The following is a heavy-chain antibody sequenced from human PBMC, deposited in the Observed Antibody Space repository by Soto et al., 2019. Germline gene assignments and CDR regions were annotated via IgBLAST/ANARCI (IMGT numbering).Heavy chain of an antibody. D-gene: IGHD3-3*01. CDR1: GYPVTAYY. CDR2: INPATGAA. CDR3: AGGGGVGVAGSAAFDM. J-gene: IGHJ3*02. V-gene: IGHV1-2*02. Sequence: QLHLVQSGAVVKKPGASVTVSCSASGYPVTAYYMHWVRQAPGRGLEWMGGINPATGAAKYTQTFQGRVTMTRDTSTSTVFMEPVGLTSEATAVFYRAGGGGVGVAGSAAFDMWGQGTLVTVSS.